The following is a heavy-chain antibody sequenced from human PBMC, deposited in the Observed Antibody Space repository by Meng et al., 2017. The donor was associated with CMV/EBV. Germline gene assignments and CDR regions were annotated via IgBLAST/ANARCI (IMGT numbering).Heavy chain of an antibody. Sequence: SGPTLAKPTHPLTLPCSFSGFPLSTSGVGVGWIRQPPGKALEWLALIYWNDDKRYSPSLKRRLNITKETSKNQVVLKMTNMDPVDTATYYCSSVGPNSNSWSTSFDYWGQGTLVTVSS. V-gene: IGHV2-5*01. J-gene: IGHJ4*02. CDR3: SSVGPNSNSWSTSFDY. CDR1: GFPLSTSGVG. D-gene: IGHD6-13*01. CDR2: IYWNDDK.